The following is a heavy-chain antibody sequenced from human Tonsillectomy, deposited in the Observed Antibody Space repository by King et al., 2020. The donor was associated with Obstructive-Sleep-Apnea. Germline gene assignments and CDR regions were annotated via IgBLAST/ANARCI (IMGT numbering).Heavy chain of an antibody. CDR3: ARERTSITAGKVWFDP. J-gene: IGHJ5*02. D-gene: IGHD5-12*01. CDR2: INSDGSGT. Sequence: VQLVESGGGFVQPGGSLRLSCAVSGFTFSSYWMHWVRQVPGKGLLWVSRINSDGSGTDYADSVKGRFTISRDNAKNTLYLQMNSLRAEDTALYFCARERTSITAGKVWFDPWGQGTLVIVSS. V-gene: IGHV3-74*01. CDR1: GFTFSSYW.